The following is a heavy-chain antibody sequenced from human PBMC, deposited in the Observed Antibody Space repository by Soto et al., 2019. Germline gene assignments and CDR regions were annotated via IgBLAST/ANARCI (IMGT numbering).Heavy chain of an antibody. Sequence: AGGSLRLSCAASGFTFGDYAMHWVRQAPGKGLEWVSGINWKGGSTGYADSVKGRFTISRDNAKNSLYLQMNSLRAEDTALYHCAREYDIAAGITTAFDIWGQGTMVTVSS. CDR3: AREYDIAAGITTAFDI. V-gene: IGHV3-20*01. CDR1: GFTFGDYA. D-gene: IGHD6-13*01. J-gene: IGHJ3*02. CDR2: INWKGGST.